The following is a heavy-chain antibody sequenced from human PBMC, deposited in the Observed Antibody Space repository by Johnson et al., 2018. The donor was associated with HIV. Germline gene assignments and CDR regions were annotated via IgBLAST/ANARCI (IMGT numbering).Heavy chain of an antibody. CDR1: GFTFSSYW. V-gene: IGHV3-7*03. J-gene: IGHJ3*02. Sequence: VQLVESGGGLVQPGGSLRLSCAVCGFTFSSYWMTWVRQAPGKGLEWVANIKQDGSEKYYVDSVKGRFTISRDNAKNSLYLQMNSLRAEDTAVYYCARRRGYSYGLTWGYTAIVEGAFDIWGQGTIVTVSS. D-gene: IGHD5-18*01. CDR2: IKQDGSEK. CDR3: ARRRGYSYGLTWGYTAIVEGAFDI.